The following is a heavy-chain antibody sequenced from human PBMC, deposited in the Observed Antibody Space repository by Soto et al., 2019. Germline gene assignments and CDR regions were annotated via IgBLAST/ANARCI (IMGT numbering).Heavy chain of an antibody. Sequence: PGGSLRLSCAASGFTFSSYAMSWVRQAPGKGLEWVSAISGSGGSTYYADSVKGRFTISRDNSKNALYLQMNSLRAEDTAVYYCATDYYGSGSSAFDSWGQGTRVTVSS. D-gene: IGHD3-10*01. J-gene: IGHJ3*02. CDR2: ISGSGGST. CDR1: GFTFSSYA. CDR3: ATDYYGSGSSAFDS. V-gene: IGHV3-23*01.